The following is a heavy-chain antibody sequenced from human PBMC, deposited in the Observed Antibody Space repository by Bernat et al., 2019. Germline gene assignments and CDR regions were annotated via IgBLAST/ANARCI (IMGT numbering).Heavy chain of an antibody. D-gene: IGHD3-16*02. CDR3: ARQPQIVDFDY. J-gene: IGHJ4*02. CDR2: IYYSGST. CDR1: GGSISSSSYY. Sequence: QLQLQESGPGLVKPSETLSLTCTVPGGSISSSSYYWGWIRQPPGKGLEWIGSIYYSGSTYYNPSLKSRVTISVDTSKNQFSLKLSSVTAADTAVYYCARQPQIVDFDYWGQGTLVTVSS. V-gene: IGHV4-39*01.